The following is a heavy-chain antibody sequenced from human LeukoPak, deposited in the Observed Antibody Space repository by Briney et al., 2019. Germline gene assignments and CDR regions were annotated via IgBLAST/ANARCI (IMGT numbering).Heavy chain of an antibody. CDR1: GFTVSTNH. V-gene: IGHV3-7*01. CDR3: ARQGYSSGK. Sequence: GGSLRLSCAVSGFTVSTNHMSWVRQAPGKGLEWVASIQRDGSEKYYVESVKGRFTISRDNAKNSLYLQMNSLRAEDTAVYYCARQGYSSGKWGQGTLVTVSS. D-gene: IGHD6-19*01. CDR2: IQRDGSEK. J-gene: IGHJ4*02.